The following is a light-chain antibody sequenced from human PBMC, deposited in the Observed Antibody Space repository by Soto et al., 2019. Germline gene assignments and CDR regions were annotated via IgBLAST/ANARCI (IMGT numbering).Light chain of an antibody. V-gene: IGLV8-61*01. CDR2: RTN. J-gene: IGLJ2*01. CDR3: VLYVGGGTLVV. Sequence: QAVVTQEPSFSVSPEGTVTLTCGLSSGSVSAGYCPSWYQQTPGQAPRTLIYRTNTRSSGVPDRFSGSILGNKAALTITGAQADDESDYYCVLYVGGGTLVVFGGGTQLTVL. CDR1: SGSVSAGYC.